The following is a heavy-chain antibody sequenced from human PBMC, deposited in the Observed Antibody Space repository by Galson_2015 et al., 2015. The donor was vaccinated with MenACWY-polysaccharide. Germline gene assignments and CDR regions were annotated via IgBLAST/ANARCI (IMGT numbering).Heavy chain of an antibody. CDR1: GFTFTNAW. V-gene: IGHV3-73*01. Sequence: SLRLSCAASGFTFTNAWMNWVRQASGKGLEWVGRIKSKTNRYATAYAASVKGRFTISRDDSKNTAYLQMNSLKTEDTAVYYCTRGGDSDYWGQGTLVTVSS. CDR3: TRGGDSDY. D-gene: IGHD2-21*02. J-gene: IGHJ4*02. CDR2: IKSKTNRYAT.